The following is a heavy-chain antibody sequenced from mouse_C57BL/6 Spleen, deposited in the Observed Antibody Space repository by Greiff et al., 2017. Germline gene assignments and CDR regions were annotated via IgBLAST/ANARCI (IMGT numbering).Heavy chain of an antibody. Sequence: VQVVESGPGLVAPSQSPSITCTVSGFSLTSSGVHWVRQPPGKGLEWLVVIWSDGSTTYNSARKSRRSISKDNPTSLVFLKMTSLHTDDTSMYYCAIHGYYSNPFDYWGQGTTLTVSS. CDR3: AIHGYYSNPFDY. CDR2: IWSDGST. J-gene: IGHJ2*01. V-gene: IGHV2-6*03. D-gene: IGHD2-5*01. CDR1: GFSLTSSG.